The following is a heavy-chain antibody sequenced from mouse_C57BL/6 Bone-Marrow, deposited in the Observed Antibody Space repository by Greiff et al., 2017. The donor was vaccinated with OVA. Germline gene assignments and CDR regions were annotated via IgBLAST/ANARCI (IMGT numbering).Heavy chain of an antibody. CDR1: GYTFTSYW. CDR2: IYPGSGST. J-gene: IGHJ1*03. V-gene: IGHV1-55*01. Sequence: QVQLQQPGAELVKPGASVKMSCKASGYTFTSYWITWVKQRPGQGLEWIGDIYPGSGSTNYNEKFKSKATLTVDKPSSTAYMQLSSLTSEDSAVYYCEARGYFDVWGTGTTVTVSS. CDR3: EARGYFDV.